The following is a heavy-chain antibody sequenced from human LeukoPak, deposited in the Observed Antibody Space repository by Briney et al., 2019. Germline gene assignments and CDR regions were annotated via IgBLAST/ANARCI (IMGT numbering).Heavy chain of an antibody. Sequence: SVKVSCKASGGTFSSYAISWVRQAPGQGLEWMGGIIPIFGTANYAQKFQGRVTVTRNTSISTAYMELSSLRSEDTAVYYCARRGSRKITMIVVYFDYWGQGTLVTVSS. D-gene: IGHD3-22*01. CDR3: ARRGSRKITMIVVYFDY. J-gene: IGHJ4*02. CDR2: IIPIFGTA. CDR1: GGTFSSYA. V-gene: IGHV1-69*05.